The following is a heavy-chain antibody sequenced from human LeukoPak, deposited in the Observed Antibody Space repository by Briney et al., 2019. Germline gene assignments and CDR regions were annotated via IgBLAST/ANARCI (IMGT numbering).Heavy chain of an antibody. CDR2: INAGNGNT. Sequence: ASVKVSCKASGYTFTSYAMHWVRQAPGQRLEWMGWINAGNGNTKYSQKFQGRVTITRDTSASTAYMELSSLRSEDTAVYYCARTTFPILYSGYDVSGFDYWGQGTLVTVSS. V-gene: IGHV1-3*01. CDR1: GYTFTSYA. J-gene: IGHJ4*02. D-gene: IGHD5-12*01. CDR3: ARTTFPILYSGYDVSGFDY.